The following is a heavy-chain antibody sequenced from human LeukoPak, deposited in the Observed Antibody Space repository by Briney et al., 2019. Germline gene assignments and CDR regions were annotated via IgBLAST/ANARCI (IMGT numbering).Heavy chain of an antibody. Sequence: GGSLRLSCAASGFTFSSYGMSWVRQAPGEGLEWVSAISGSGGSTYYADSVKGRFTISRDNSKNTLYLQMNSLRAEDTAVYYCAKGIAVAGYYFDYWGQGTLVTVSS. D-gene: IGHD6-19*01. CDR3: AKGIAVAGYYFDY. CDR2: ISGSGGST. J-gene: IGHJ4*02. V-gene: IGHV3-23*01. CDR1: GFTFSSYG.